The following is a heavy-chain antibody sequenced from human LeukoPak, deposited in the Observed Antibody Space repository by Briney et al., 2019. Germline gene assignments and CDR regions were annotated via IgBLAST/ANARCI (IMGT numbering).Heavy chain of an antibody. CDR1: GYSISSGYY. Sequence: MPSETLSLTCTVSGYSISSGYYWGWIRQPPGKGLEWIGSIYHSGSTNYNPSLKSRVTISIDTSKNQFYLKLSSLTAADTAVYFCARRDDSSGYHKIFDYWGPGTLVTVSS. D-gene: IGHD3-22*01. J-gene: IGHJ4*02. CDR2: IYHSGST. V-gene: IGHV4-38-2*02. CDR3: ARRDDSSGYHKIFDY.